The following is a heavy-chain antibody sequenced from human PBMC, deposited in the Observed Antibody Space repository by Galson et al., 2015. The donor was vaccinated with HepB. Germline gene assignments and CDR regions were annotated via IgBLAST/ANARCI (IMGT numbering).Heavy chain of an antibody. V-gene: IGHV3-30-3*01. CDR2: ISYDGSNK. CDR3: ARDHPIAAAAGDGMDV. J-gene: IGHJ6*02. CDR1: GFTFSSYA. Sequence: SLRLSCAASGFTFSSYAMHWVRQAPGKGLEWVAVISYDGSNKYYADSVEGRFTISRDNSKNTLYLQMNSLRAEDTAVYYCARDHPIAAAAGDGMDVWGQGTTVTVSS. D-gene: IGHD6-13*01.